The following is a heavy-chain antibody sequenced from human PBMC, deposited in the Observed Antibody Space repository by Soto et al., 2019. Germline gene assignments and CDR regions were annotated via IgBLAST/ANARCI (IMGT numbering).Heavy chain of an antibody. Sequence: SETLSLTCTVSGGSISSGGYYWSWIRQHPGKGLEWIGYIYYSGSTYYNPSLKSRVTISVDTSKNQFSLKLSSVTAADTAVYYCARDRGGFGELLYRPSLEGVYGMDVWGQGTTVTVSS. CDR2: IYYSGST. CDR1: GGSISSGGYY. V-gene: IGHV4-31*03. J-gene: IGHJ6*02. D-gene: IGHD3-10*01. CDR3: ARDRGGFGELLYRPSLEGVYGMDV.